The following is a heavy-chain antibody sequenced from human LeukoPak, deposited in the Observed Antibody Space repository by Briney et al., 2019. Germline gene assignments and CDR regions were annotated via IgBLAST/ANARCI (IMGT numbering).Heavy chain of an antibody. CDR3: AREDHSNYNY. V-gene: IGHV3-7*01. J-gene: IGHJ4*02. D-gene: IGHD4-11*01. CDR1: GFTFSSYR. CDR2: IKQDGSEK. Sequence: RTGGSLRLSCAASGFTFSSYRMSWVRQAPGKGLEWVANIKQDGSEKYYVDSVKGRFTISRDNAKNSLYLQMNSLRAEDTAVYYCAREDHSNYNYWGQGTLVTVSS.